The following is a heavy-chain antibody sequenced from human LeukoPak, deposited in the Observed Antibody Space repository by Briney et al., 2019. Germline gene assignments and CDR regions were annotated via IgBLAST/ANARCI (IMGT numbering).Heavy chain of an antibody. Sequence: GGSLRLSCAASGFTFSSYGMHWVRQAPGKGLEWVAVISYDGSNKYYADSVKGRFTISRDNSKNMLYVQMNSLRGEDTAVYYCARPHGYSYGYKYVGYFDYWGQGTLVTVSS. D-gene: IGHD5-18*01. CDR3: ARPHGYSYGYKYVGYFDY. J-gene: IGHJ4*02. CDR2: ISYDGSNK. CDR1: GFTFSSYG. V-gene: IGHV3-30*03.